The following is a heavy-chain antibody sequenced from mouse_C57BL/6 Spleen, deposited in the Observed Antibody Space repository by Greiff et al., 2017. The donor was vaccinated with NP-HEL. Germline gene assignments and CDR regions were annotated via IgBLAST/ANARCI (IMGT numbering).Heavy chain of an antibody. V-gene: IGHV1-85*01. Sequence: QVQLQQSGPELVKPGASVKLSCKASGYTFTSYDINWVKQRPGQGLEWIGWIYPRDGSTKYNEKFKGKATLTVDTSSSTAYMELHSLTSEDSAVYFCATEEPIYYDPPFAYWGQGTLVTVSA. CDR3: ATEEPIYYDPPFAY. CDR2: IYPRDGST. D-gene: IGHD2-4*01. J-gene: IGHJ3*01. CDR1: GYTFTSYD.